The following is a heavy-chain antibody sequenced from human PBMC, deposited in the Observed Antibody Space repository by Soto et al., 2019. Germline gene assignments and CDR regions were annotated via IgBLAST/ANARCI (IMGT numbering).Heavy chain of an antibody. J-gene: IGHJ5*02. CDR1: GFTFSSYA. D-gene: IGHD2-2*01. V-gene: IGHV3-30-3*01. Sequence: GGSLRLSCAAAGFTFSSYAMHWVRQAPGKGLEWVAVISYDGSNKYYADSVKGRFTISRDNSKNTLYLQMNSLRAEDTAVYYCARDLYCSSNSCFQYNWFDPWGQGTLVTVSS. CDR3: ARDLYCSSNSCFQYNWFDP. CDR2: ISYDGSNK.